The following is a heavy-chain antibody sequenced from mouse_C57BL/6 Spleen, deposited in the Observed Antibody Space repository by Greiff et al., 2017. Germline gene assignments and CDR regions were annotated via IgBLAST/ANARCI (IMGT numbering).Heavy chain of an antibody. CDR2: IDPETGGT. CDR1: GYTFTDYE. D-gene: IGHD3-2*02. CDR3: TRMGQLSLYYFDY. Sequence: QVQLKQSGAELVRPGASVTLSCKASGYTFTDYEMHWVKQTPVHGLEWIGAIDPETGGTAYNQKFKGKAILTADKSSSTAYMELRSLTSEDSAVYYGTRMGQLSLYYFDYWGQGTTLTVSS. J-gene: IGHJ2*01. V-gene: IGHV1-15*01.